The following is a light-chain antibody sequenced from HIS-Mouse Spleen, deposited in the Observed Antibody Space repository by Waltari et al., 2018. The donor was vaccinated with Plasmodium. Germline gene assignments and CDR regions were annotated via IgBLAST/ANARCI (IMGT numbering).Light chain of an antibody. J-gene: IGKJ4*01. V-gene: IGKV1-33*01. CDR2: DAS. Sequence: DIQMTQSPSSLSASVGDRVTITCQASQDISNYLNWYQQKPGKAPKLLSYDASNLETGVPSRFSGSGSGTEFTFTISSLQPEDIATYYCQQYDNLPPLTFGGGTKVEIK. CDR3: QQYDNLPPLT. CDR1: QDISNY.